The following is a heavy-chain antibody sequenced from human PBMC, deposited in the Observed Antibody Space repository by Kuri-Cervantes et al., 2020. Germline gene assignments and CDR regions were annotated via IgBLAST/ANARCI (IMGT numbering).Heavy chain of an antibody. CDR2: ISGSGAGT. CDR1: GFIFDDYA. J-gene: IGHJ3*02. D-gene: IGHD3-22*01. CDR3: ARDRIVVMNNAFDI. V-gene: IGHV3-23*01. Sequence: GESLKISCVTSGFIFDDYAMNWVRQAPGKGLEWVSAISGSGAGTYYADSMKGRFTVSRDNSRNTLYLQMNSLRAEDTAVYYCARDRIVVMNNAFDIWGQGTRVTVSS.